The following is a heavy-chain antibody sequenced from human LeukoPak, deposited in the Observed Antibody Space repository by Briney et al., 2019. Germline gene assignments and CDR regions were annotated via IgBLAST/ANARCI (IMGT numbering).Heavy chain of an antibody. D-gene: IGHD3-3*01. V-gene: IGHV1-69*13. CDR1: GGTFSSYA. CDR3: ARGEEETGLRFLEWPLNAFDI. CDR2: IIPIFGTA. Sequence: SVKVSCKASGGTFSSYAISWVRQAPGQGLEWMGGIIPIFGTANYAQKFQVRVTITADESTSTAYMELSSLRSEDTAVYYCARGEEETGLRFLEWPLNAFDIWGQGTMVTVSS. J-gene: IGHJ3*02.